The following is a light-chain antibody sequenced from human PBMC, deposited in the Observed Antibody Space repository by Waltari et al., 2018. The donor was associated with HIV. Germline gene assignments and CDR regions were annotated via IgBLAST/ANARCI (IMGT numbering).Light chain of an antibody. CDR2: KAS. CDR3: QQYNSDFYT. Sequence: IQMTQSPSILSASVGDRVTITCRASQNVDSWVAWYQQRPGRAPKLLIYKASTLEYGVPERLTGSGSGTNFTLTINSLHPDDFATYYCQQYNSDFYTFGLGTRLDLK. CDR1: QNVDSW. J-gene: IGKJ2*01. V-gene: IGKV1-5*03.